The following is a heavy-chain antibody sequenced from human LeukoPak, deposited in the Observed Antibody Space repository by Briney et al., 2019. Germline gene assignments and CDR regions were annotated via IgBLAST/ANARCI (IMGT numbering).Heavy chain of an antibody. CDR1: GYSISSGYY. V-gene: IGHV4-38-2*01. J-gene: IGHJ3*02. CDR3: ARSEGSFCSGANCHAFDI. D-gene: IGHD2-15*01. Sequence: SETLSLTCAVSGYSISSGYYWGWIRQPPGKGLEWIGSIYHSGSTYYNQSLKSRGTISVDTSKNQFSLKLSSVTAADTALYYCARSEGSFCSGANCHAFDIWGQGAMVTVSS. CDR2: IYHSGST.